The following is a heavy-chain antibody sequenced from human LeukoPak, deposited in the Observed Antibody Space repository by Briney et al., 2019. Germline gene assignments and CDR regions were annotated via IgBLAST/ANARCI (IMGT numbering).Heavy chain of an antibody. V-gene: IGHV1-46*01. CDR1: GYTFTTYY. CDR3: ARNVGSGLDY. CDR2: INPSGGST. D-gene: IGHD1-1*01. Sequence: GASVTVSCTASGYTFTTYYIHWVRQAPGQGLEWMGMINPSGGSTSYAQKFQVRVTMTRDTSTSTVYMELSSLRSDDTAVYYCARNVGSGLDYWGQGTLVTVSS. J-gene: IGHJ4*02.